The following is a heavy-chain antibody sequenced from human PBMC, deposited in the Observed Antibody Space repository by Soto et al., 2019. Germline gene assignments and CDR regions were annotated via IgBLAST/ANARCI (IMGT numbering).Heavy chain of an antibody. CDR2: LSYDGSIK. CDR1: GFTFSTYA. D-gene: IGHD6-19*01. Sequence: QMQLVESGGGVVQPGGSLRLSCAASGFTFSTYAMHWVRQAPGKGLEWVADLSYDGSIKYYTDSVKGRFTISRDNSKNTLYLEVNSLNPEDTGKHYCARDMAGSAWAFDLWGQGTLVSVSS. CDR3: ARDMAGSAWAFDL. J-gene: IGHJ4*02. V-gene: IGHV3-30*04.